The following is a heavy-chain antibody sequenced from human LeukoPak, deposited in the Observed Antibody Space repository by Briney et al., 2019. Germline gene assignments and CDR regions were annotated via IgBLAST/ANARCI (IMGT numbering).Heavy chain of an antibody. J-gene: IGHJ4*02. CDR1: GFTFSHYG. D-gene: IGHD4-23*01. CDR2: ISGSGGST. CDR3: AKDLRLSVGTSPFDY. V-gene: IGHV3-23*01. Sequence: GGSLRLSCAASGFTFSHYGMTWVRQAPGKGLEWVSAISGSGGSTYYADSVKGRFTISRDNSKNTLYLQMNSLRADDTALYYCAKDLRLSVGTSPFDYWGQGTLVTVSS.